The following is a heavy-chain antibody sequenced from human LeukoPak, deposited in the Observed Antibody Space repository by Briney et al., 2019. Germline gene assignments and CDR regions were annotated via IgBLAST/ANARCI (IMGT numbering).Heavy chain of an antibody. D-gene: IGHD3-22*01. CDR3: ARAPGKRYYYDSSGYYGGLGYYYYGMDV. J-gene: IGHJ6*02. CDR2: IGTAGDT. Sequence: GGSLRLSCAASGFTFSSYDMPWVRQATGKGLEWVSAIGTAGDTYYPGSVKGRFTISRENAKNSLYLQMNSLRAGDTAVYYCARAPGKRYYYDSSGYYGGLGYYYYGMDVWGQGTTVTVSS. CDR1: GFTFSSYD. V-gene: IGHV3-13*01.